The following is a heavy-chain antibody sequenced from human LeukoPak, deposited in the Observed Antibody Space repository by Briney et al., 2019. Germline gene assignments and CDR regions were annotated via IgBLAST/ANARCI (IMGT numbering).Heavy chain of an antibody. CDR2: MNPNSGNT. Sequence: ASVKVSCKASGYTFTSCDINWVRQATGQGLEWMGWMNPNSGNTGYAQKFQGRVTMTRNTSISTAYMELSSLRSEDTAVYYCARGYVMAAADPNWFDPWGQGTLVTVSS. J-gene: IGHJ5*02. CDR1: GYTFTSCD. CDR3: ARGYVMAAADPNWFDP. D-gene: IGHD6-13*01. V-gene: IGHV1-8*01.